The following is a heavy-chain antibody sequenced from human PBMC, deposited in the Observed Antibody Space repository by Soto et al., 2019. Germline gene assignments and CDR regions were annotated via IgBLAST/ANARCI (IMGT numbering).Heavy chain of an antibody. D-gene: IGHD2-21*01. V-gene: IGHV3-33*01. Sequence: GGSLRLSCAASGFTFSSYGMHWVRQAPGKGLEWVAVIWYDGSNKYYADSVKGRFTISRDNSKNTLYLQMNSLRAEDTAVYYCARDPCGGDCYHFDYWGQGTLVTVSS. CDR1: GFTFSSYG. J-gene: IGHJ4*02. CDR2: IWYDGSNK. CDR3: ARDPCGGDCYHFDY.